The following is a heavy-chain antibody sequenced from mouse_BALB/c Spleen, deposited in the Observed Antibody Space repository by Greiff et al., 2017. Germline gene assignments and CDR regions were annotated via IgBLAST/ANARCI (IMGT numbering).Heavy chain of an antibody. D-gene: IGHD1-1*01. CDR1: GFNIKDTY. CDR3: ARLYGGYAMDY. Sequence: VQLQQSGAELVKPGASVKLSCTASGFNIKDTYMHWVKQRPEQGLEWIGRIDPANGNTKYDPKFQGKATITADTSSNTAYLQLSSLTSEDTAVYYCARLYGGYAMDYWGQGTSVTVSS. V-gene: IGHV14-3*02. J-gene: IGHJ4*01. CDR2: IDPANGNT.